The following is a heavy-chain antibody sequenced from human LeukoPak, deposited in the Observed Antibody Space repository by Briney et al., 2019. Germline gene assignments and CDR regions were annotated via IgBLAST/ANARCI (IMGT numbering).Heavy chain of an antibody. V-gene: IGHV3-23*01. CDR2: ISGSGGRT. Sequence: GGSLRVSCAASGFTFSSYAMSWVRQAPGKGLEWVSAISGSGGRTYYADSVKGRFTISRDNSKNTLYLQMNSLRAEDTAVYYCAKDLDGELPLVGFDYWGQGSLVTVSS. CDR3: AKDLDGELPLVGFDY. D-gene: IGHD2-15*01. CDR1: GFTFSSYA. J-gene: IGHJ4*02.